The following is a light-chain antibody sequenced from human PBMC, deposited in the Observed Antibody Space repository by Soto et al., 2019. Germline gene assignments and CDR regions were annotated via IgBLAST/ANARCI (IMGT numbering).Light chain of an antibody. CDR2: EVT. J-gene: IGLJ3*02. V-gene: IGLV2-8*01. Sequence: QSAPTQPPSASGSPGQSVTISCTGTGSDIGAYNYVSWYQQYPGKAPKLMIYEVTKRPSGVPDRISGSKSGNTASLTISGLQTEDEADYYCSSYAGSPWLFGGGTKVTVL. CDR3: SSYAGSPWL. CDR1: GSDIGAYNY.